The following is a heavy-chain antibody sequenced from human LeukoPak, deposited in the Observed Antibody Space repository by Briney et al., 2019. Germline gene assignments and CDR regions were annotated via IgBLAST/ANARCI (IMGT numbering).Heavy chain of an antibody. V-gene: IGHV3-49*03. CDR3: TRLSSIAVAGTGDY. CDR1: GFTFGDYA. Sequence: GGSLRLSCTASGFTFGDYAMSWFRQAPGKGLEWVGFIRSKTYGGTTEYAASVKGRFTTSRDDSKSITYLQMNSLKTEDTAVYYCTRLSSIAVAGTGDYRGQGTLVTVSS. J-gene: IGHJ4*02. D-gene: IGHD6-19*01. CDR2: IRSKTYGGTT.